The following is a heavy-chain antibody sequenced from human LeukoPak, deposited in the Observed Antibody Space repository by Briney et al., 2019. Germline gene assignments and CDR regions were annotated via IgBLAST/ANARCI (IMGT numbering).Heavy chain of an antibody. Sequence: PSETLSLTCTVSGGSISSSSYYWGWIRQPPGKGLEWIGSIYYSGSTYYNPSLKSRVTISVDTSKNQFSLKLSSVTAADTAVYYCASPVYDFWSGYAIDYWGQGTLVTVSS. CDR3: ASPVYDFWSGYAIDY. CDR1: GGSISSSSYY. CDR2: IYYSGST. D-gene: IGHD3-3*01. V-gene: IGHV4-39*01. J-gene: IGHJ4*02.